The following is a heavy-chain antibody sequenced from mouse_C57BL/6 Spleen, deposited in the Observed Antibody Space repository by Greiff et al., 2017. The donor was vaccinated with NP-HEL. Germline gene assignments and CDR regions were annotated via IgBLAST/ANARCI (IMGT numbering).Heavy chain of an antibody. CDR3: ARDYDASFDY. CDR1: GYAFSSSW. Sequence: QVQLQQSGPELVKPGASVKISCKASGYAFSSSWMNWVKQRPGKGLEWIGRIYPGDGDTNYNGKFKGKATLTADKSSSTAYMQLSSLTSEDSAVYLCARDYDASFDYWGQGTTLTVSS. J-gene: IGHJ2*01. V-gene: IGHV1-82*01. CDR2: IYPGDGDT. D-gene: IGHD2-4*01.